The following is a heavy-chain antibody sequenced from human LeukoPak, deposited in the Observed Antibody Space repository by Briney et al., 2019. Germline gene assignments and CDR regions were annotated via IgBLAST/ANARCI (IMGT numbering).Heavy chain of an antibody. CDR3: ARNRLEAYGDYGYFDY. J-gene: IGHJ4*02. D-gene: IGHD4-17*01. Sequence: SVKVSCKASGGTFRSYAISWVRQAPGQGLEWMGGIIPIFGTANYAQKFQGRVTITTDESTSTAYMELSSLGSEDTAVYYCARNRLEAYGDYGYFDYWGQGTLVTVSS. CDR1: GGTFRSYA. CDR2: IIPIFGTA. V-gene: IGHV1-69*05.